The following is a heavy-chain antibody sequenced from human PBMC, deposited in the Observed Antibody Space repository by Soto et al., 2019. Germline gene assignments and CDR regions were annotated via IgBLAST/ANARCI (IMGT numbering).Heavy chain of an antibody. CDR1: GFTFSSYE. D-gene: IGHD5-18*01. J-gene: IGHJ6*02. V-gene: IGHV3-48*03. CDR2: ISSSGSTI. Sequence: GALRLSCAAPGFTFSSYEMNWVRQAPGKGLEWVSYISSSGSTIYYADSVKGRFTISRDNAKNSLYLQMNSLRAEDTAVYYCARDLRGYSYGYKGSYGMDVWGQGTTVTVSS. CDR3: ARDLRGYSYGYKGSYGMDV.